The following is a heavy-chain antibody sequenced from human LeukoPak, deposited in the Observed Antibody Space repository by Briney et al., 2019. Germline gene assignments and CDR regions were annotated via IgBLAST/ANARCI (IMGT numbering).Heavy chain of an antibody. Sequence: SVKVSCKASGFTFTSSAMQWVRQARGQRLEWIGWIVVGSGNTNYAQKFQERVTITRGMSTSTAYMELSSLRSEDTAVYYCAAAIDSYYYYMDVWGKGTTVTVSS. CDR2: IVVGSGNT. CDR3: AAAIDSYYYYMDV. J-gene: IGHJ6*03. CDR1: GFTFTSSA. V-gene: IGHV1-58*02.